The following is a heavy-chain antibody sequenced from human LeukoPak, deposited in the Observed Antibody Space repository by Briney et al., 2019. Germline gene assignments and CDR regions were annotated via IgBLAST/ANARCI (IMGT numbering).Heavy chain of an antibody. CDR1: GFTFSDYY. CDR3: ARQHASGRTDY. D-gene: IGHD3-10*01. Sequence: PGGSLRLSCAASGFTFSDYYMRWIHQAPGKWLEWVSYIRSGSTYTNYADSVKGRFTISRDNAKNSLFLQMNSLRAEDTALYYCARQHASGRTDYWGQGTLVTVSS. V-gene: IGHV3-11*03. J-gene: IGHJ4*02. CDR2: IRSGSTYT.